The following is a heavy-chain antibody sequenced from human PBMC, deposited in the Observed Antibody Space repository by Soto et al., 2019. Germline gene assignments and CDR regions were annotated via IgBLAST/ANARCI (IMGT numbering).Heavy chain of an antibody. V-gene: IGHV1-18*01. D-gene: IGHD3-3*01. CDR3: ARAKGQTAIFGVVITVYYFDY. CDR2: ISAYNGNT. J-gene: IGHJ4*02. CDR1: GYTFTSYG. Sequence: ASVKVSCKASGYTFTSYGINWVRQAPGQGLEWMGWISAYNGNTNYEQKLQGRVTMTTDTSTSTAYMELRSLRSDDTAVYYCARAKGQTAIFGVVITVYYFDYWGQGTLVTVSS.